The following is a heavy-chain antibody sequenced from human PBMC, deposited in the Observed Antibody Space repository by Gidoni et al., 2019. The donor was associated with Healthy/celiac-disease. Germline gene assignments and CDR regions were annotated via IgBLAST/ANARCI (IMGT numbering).Heavy chain of an antibody. CDR2: ISWNSGSI. CDR1: GFTFDEYA. J-gene: IGHJ6*02. CDR3: AKDRGLAGTVPYGMDV. D-gene: IGHD6-19*01. V-gene: IGHV3-9*01. Sequence: EVQLVESGGGLVQPGRSLRLSCAASGFTFDEYAMHWVRQGPGKGLEWVSGISWNSGSIGYADSVKGRFTISRDNAKNSLYLQMNSLSAEDTALYYCAKDRGLAGTVPYGMDVWGQGTTVTVSS.